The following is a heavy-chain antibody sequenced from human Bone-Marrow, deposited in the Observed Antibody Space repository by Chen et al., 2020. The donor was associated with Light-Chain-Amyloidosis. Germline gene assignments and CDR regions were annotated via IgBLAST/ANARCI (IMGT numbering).Heavy chain of an antibody. D-gene: IGHD5-18*01. CDR3: AREGTAMGRGQFLNFFYYMDV. CDR1: GASMTNGSHY. Sequence: GSGPGLVKPSQTLSLTCSVSGASMTNGSHYWSWIRLPAGKGLEWIGRIYTSGNTNYSPSLKSRVTISVDTSKNQFSLKLNSVTAADMAVYYCAREGTAMGRGQFLNFFYYMDVWGKGTTVTVSS. CDR2: IYTSGNT. V-gene: IGHV4-61*02. J-gene: IGHJ6*03.